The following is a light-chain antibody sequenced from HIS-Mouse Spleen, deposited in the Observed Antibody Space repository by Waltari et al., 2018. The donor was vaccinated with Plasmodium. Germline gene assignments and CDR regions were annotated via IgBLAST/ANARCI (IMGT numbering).Light chain of an antibody. J-gene: IGLJ2*01. V-gene: IGLV2-8*01. CDR3: SSYAGSNNLV. CDR2: EVS. CDR1: SRYVGGYHY. Sequence: QSALTQPPSASGSPGRSVTISCTGTSRYVGGYHYVPWYHQHPGKAPKLMIYEVSKRPSGVPDRFSGSKSGNTASLTVSGLQAEDEADYYCSSYAGSNNLVFGGGTKLTVL.